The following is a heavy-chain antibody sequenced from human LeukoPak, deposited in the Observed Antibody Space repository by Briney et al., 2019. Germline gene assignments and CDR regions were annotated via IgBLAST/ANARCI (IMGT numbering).Heavy chain of an antibody. Sequence: GGSLRLSCAASGFTFSSYVMSWVRQAPGKGLEWVAYIQYDGSNEQYADSVKGRFSISRDNSKNILYLQMNSLRAEDTAVYYCARKKGGLGNNWFDPWGQGTLVTVSS. CDR2: IQYDGSNE. CDR3: ARKKGGLGNNWFDP. J-gene: IGHJ5*02. D-gene: IGHD6-19*01. V-gene: IGHV3-30*03. CDR1: GFTFSSYV.